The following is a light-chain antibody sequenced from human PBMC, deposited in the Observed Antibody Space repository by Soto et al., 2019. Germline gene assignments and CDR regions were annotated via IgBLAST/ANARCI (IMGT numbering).Light chain of an antibody. J-gene: IGKJ1*01. CDR3: QHYNNWPRT. CDR2: GAS. CDR1: QSVSSN. Sequence: EIVMTQSPATLSVSPGERATLSCRASQSVSSNLAWYQQKPGQAPRLLIYGASTRATGIPARFSGSGSGTEFTLTISSLQSEDVAVYYCQHYNNWPRTFGQGTKVES. V-gene: IGKV3-15*01.